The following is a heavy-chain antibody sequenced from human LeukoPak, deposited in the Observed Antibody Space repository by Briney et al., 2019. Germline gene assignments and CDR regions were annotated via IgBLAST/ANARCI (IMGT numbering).Heavy chain of an antibody. D-gene: IGHD3-22*01. J-gene: IGHJ4*02. CDR1: GFTFSSYW. CDR2: LNSDGSST. V-gene: IGHV3-74*01. CDR3: ARMYYHDSSDYYWAPDY. Sequence: GGSLRLSCAVSGFTFSSYWMHWVRQAPGKGLVWVSRLNSDGSSTSYADSVKGRFTISRDNAKNTLYLQMNSLRAEDTAVYYCARMYYHDSSDYYWAPDYWGQGTLVTVSS.